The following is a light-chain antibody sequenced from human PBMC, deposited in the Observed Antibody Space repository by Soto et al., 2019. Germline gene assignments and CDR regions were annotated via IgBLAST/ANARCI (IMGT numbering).Light chain of an antibody. Sequence: EIVLTQSPATLSLSPGERATLSCRASQSVGGHLAWYQQKPGHAPRLLIYDATDRATGIPARFSGSGSESVFTLPISSLEPDDFAVYYCQQLNNWPPSFTFGQGTRLAI. V-gene: IGKV3-11*01. CDR2: DAT. CDR3: QQLNNWPPSFT. J-gene: IGKJ5*01. CDR1: QSVGGH.